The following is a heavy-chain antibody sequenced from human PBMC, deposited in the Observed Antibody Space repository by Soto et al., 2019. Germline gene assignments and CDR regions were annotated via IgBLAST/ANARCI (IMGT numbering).Heavy chain of an antibody. Sequence: SETLSLTCTVSGGSISSYYWSWIRQLPGKGLEWIGYNHYSGSANYNPSLRSRVTISVDTSKNHFSLKLNSVTAADTAVYYCARLCTSTTCDGFWFDPWGQGTLVTVSS. V-gene: IGHV4-59*08. D-gene: IGHD2-2*01. CDR2: NHYSGSA. CDR1: GGSISSYY. J-gene: IGHJ5*02. CDR3: ARLCTSTTCDGFWFDP.